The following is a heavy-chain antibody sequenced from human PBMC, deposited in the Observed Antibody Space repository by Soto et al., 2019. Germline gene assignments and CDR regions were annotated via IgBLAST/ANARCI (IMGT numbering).Heavy chain of an antibody. CDR2: ISSSGSTI. CDR3: ARGIVGYCDRISCYIWFDP. Sequence: QVQLVESGGGLVKPGGSLRLSCASSGFTFSDYYMSWIRQAPGKGLEWVSYISSSGSTIYYADSVKGRFTISRDNAKYSLDLQMNSLRAEDTAVYYCARGIVGYCDRISCYIWFDPWGQGTLVTVSS. CDR1: GFTFSDYY. V-gene: IGHV3-11*01. J-gene: IGHJ5*02. D-gene: IGHD2-2*02.